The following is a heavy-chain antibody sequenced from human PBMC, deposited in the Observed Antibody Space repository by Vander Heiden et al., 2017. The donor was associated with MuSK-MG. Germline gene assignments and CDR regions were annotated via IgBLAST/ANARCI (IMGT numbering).Heavy chain of an antibody. D-gene: IGHD3-10*01. J-gene: IGHJ4*02. Sequence: EVQLLESGGGLVPPGGSLRLSCSASGFPLSSSAMSWVRQAPGEGLEWVSAISGSGGSTYYADSVKGRFTISRDNSKSTLYLQMNSLRAEDTAVYYCAKSKVRGVIITDYWGQGTLVTVSS. CDR2: ISGSGGST. CDR1: GFPLSSSA. V-gene: IGHV3-23*01. CDR3: AKSKVRGVIITDY.